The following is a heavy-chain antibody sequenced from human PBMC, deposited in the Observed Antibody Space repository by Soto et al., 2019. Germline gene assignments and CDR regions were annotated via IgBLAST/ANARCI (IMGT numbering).Heavy chain of an antibody. CDR1: GGSISSYY. J-gene: IGHJ4*02. CDR2: IYYSGST. Sequence: SETLSLTCTVSGGSISSYYWSWIRQPPGKGLEWIGYIYYSGSTNYNPSLKSRVTISVDTSKNQLSLKLSSVTAADTAVYYCARGPGTQYYFDYWGQGTLVTVSS. CDR3: ARGPGTQYYFDY. D-gene: IGHD6-13*01. V-gene: IGHV4-59*01.